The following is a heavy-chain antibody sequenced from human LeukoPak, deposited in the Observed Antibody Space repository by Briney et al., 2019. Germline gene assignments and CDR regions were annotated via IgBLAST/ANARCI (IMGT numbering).Heavy chain of an antibody. CDR3: ARTITMDMDY. J-gene: IGHJ4*02. CDR1: GFTFGGYG. V-gene: IGHV3-33*03. CDR2: IAYDGSRA. D-gene: IGHD3-10*01. Sequence: GGSLRLSCAGSGFTFGGYGMHWFRQTPGKGLEWVAVIAYDGSRAFYADSVKGRFTISRDNAKNTLYLQMNSLRAEDTAVYYCARTITMDMDYWGQGTLVTVSS.